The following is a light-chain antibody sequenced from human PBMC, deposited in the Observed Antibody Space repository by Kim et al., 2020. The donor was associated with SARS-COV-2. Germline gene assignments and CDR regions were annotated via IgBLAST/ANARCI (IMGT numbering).Light chain of an antibody. CDR2: SNS. CDR3: AVWDDGLNGRV. CDR1: RSNIEKNT. Sequence: QSVVTQPPSASGAPGQRVTISCSGSRSNIEKNTVDWYQQVPGTAPKLLIYSNSQRPSGVPDRFSASKSGTSASLAISGLQSDDEAHYYCAVWDDGLNGRVFGAGTQRTVL. J-gene: IGLJ3*02. V-gene: IGLV1-44*01.